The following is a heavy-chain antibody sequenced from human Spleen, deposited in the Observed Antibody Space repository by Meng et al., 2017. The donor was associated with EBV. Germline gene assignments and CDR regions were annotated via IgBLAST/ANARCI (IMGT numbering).Heavy chain of an antibody. V-gene: IGHV4-4*03. CDR1: GGSITSANW. Sequence: LHAAGSGFVTALQTSSLPCAVSGGSITSANWWTWVRQPPGKGREWMGEIFHSGSTNYTPSLKSRVTMSVDKSKNQFSFTLRSVTAADTAVYYCAILWAPVDYWGQGALVTVSS. D-gene: IGHD3-16*01. CDR2: IFHSGST. CDR3: AILWAPVDY. J-gene: IGHJ4*02.